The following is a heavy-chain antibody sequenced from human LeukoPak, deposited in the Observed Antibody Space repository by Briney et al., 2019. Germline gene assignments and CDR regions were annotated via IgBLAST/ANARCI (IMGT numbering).Heavy chain of an antibody. D-gene: IGHD2-8*01. J-gene: IGHJ4*02. Sequence: SETLSLTCTVSGGSISSCGYYWSWIRQHPGKGLEWIGYIYYSGSTNYNPSLKSRVTISVDTSKNQFSLKLSSVTAADTAVYYCARLSRYCTNGVCYTLDYWGQGTLVTVSS. V-gene: IGHV4-61*08. CDR3: ARLSRYCTNGVCYTLDY. CDR2: IYYSGST. CDR1: GGSISSCGYY.